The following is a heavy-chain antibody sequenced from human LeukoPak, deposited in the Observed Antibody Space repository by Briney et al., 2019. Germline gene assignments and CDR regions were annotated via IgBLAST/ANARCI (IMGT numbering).Heavy chain of an antibody. CDR3: ARVPYVLLWFGELSFSGVDV. CDR1: GGSISSYY. Sequence: SETLSLTCTVSGGSISSYYWSWIRQPPGKGLEWIGYIYYSGSTNYNPSLKSRVTISVDTSKNQFSLKLSSVTAADTAVYYCARVPYVLLWFGELSFSGVDVWGKGTTVTVSS. D-gene: IGHD3-10*01. CDR2: IYYSGST. J-gene: IGHJ6*04. V-gene: IGHV4-59*01.